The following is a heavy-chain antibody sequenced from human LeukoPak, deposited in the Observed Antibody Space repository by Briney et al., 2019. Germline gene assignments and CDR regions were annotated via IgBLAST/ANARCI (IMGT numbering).Heavy chain of an antibody. Sequence: PETLSLTCIVSGGSLTNNHYYWGWGRQSPGEGLEWIGRMYYSGGGYYNPSLKSRVTISLDMSKNQFSLRLTSFTAADTAVYYCAINRRGRPFAVWGNGTTVTVSS. CDR3: AINRRGRPFAV. D-gene: IGHD1-14*01. V-gene: IGHV4-39*07. J-gene: IGHJ6*04. CDR2: MYYSGGG. CDR1: GGSLTNNHYY.